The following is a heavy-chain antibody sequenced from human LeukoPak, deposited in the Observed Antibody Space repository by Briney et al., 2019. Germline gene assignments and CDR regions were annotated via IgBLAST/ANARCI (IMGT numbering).Heavy chain of an antibody. V-gene: IGHV3-15*01. D-gene: IGHD3-10*01. CDR2: IKSKGDGETI. J-gene: IGHJ4*02. Sequence: PGGSLRLSCAASGFTFTNAWMSWVRQAPGKGLEWVGRIKSKGDGETIDNAAPVKGRFTMSRDDSKATLYLQMNSLKAEDTAVYYCTTDLGLTMIRGVIAYWGQGALVTVSS. CDR1: GFTFTNAW. CDR3: TTDLGLTMIRGVIAY.